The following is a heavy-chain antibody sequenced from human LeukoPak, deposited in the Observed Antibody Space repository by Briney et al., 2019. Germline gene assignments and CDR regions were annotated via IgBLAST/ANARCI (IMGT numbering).Heavy chain of an antibody. CDR3: AREATRGTNFDY. D-gene: IGHD1-26*01. J-gene: IGHJ4*02. V-gene: IGHV4-59*01. CDR2: TYYSGST. Sequence: SETLSLTCTVSGGSISSYYWSWIRQPPGKGLEWIGYTYYSGSTNYNPSLKSRVTISVDTSKNQFSLKLSSVTAADTAVYYCAREATRGTNFDYWGQGTLVTVSS. CDR1: GGSISSYY.